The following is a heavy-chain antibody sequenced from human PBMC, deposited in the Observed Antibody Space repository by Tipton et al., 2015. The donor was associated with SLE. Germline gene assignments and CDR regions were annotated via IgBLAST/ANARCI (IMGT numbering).Heavy chain of an antibody. J-gene: IGHJ4*02. Sequence: QLVQSGAEVKKPGASVKVSCKTSGYTFTTFGFSWVRQMPGKGLEWMGRIDPSDSYTNYSPSFQGHVTISADKSISTAYLQWSSLKASDTAMYYCARYMLGSGPGTWGQGTLVTVSS. CDR1: GYTFTTFG. CDR2: IDPSDSYT. V-gene: IGHV5-10-1*01. D-gene: IGHD6-19*01. CDR3: ARYMLGSGPGT.